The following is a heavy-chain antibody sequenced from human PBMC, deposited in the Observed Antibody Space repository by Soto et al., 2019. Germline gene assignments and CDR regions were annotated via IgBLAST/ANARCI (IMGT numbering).Heavy chain of an antibody. CDR1: GFTFRNYK. V-gene: IGHV3-21*05. D-gene: IGHD6-19*01. J-gene: IGHJ4*02. Sequence: PGGSMRLSCEASGFTFRNYKMNWVRQATGKGLEWVSQISIGSSGTSANYADSVKGRFTISRDNAKNSLYLQMNSLRAEDTAVYYCARDRGAVTGQYFDYWGQGALVTV. CDR3: ARDRGAVTGQYFDY. CDR2: ISIGSSGT.